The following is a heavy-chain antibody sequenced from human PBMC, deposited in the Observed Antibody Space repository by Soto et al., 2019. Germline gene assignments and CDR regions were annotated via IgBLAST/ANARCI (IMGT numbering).Heavy chain of an antibody. Sequence: ASVKVSCKASGYTFTSYCISWVRQAPGQGLEWMGWISAYNGNTNYAQKLQGRVTMTTDTSTSTAYMELRSLRSDDTAVYYCARVVYSSSWALMDVWGQGTTVTVSS. D-gene: IGHD6-13*01. V-gene: IGHV1-18*04. CDR2: ISAYNGNT. CDR3: ARVVYSSSWALMDV. CDR1: GYTFTSYC. J-gene: IGHJ6*02.